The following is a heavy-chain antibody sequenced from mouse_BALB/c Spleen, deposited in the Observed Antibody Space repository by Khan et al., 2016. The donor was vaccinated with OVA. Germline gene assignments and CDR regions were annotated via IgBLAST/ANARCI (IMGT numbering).Heavy chain of an antibody. J-gene: IGHJ2*01. CDR2: ISSGGTP. Sequence: EVNLVESGGGLVKPGGSLKLSCAASGFTFSSYVMSWVRQTPEKRLAWVASISSGGTPYYPDSVKGRFTISRDNAMHILYLQMSSLRSEDTAIYYCTREAYRYDEYYFDYWGQGTTLTVSS. D-gene: IGHD2-14*01. V-gene: IGHV5-6-5*01. CDR3: TREAYRYDEYYFDY. CDR1: GFTFSSYV.